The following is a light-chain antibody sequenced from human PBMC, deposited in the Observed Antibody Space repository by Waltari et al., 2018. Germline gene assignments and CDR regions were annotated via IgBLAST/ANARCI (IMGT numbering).Light chain of an antibody. CDR3: QQYATSPFT. V-gene: IGKV3-20*01. J-gene: IGKJ3*01. Sequence: EVVMTQSPGTLSLSPGERATLSCRASQSVSSSGDYLAWYQQKPGQAPRLLIYCASSRATGISDRFSGSGSGTDFTLTINRVEPEDFAVYYCQQYATSPFTFGPGTKVEIK. CDR2: CAS. CDR1: QSVSSSGDY.